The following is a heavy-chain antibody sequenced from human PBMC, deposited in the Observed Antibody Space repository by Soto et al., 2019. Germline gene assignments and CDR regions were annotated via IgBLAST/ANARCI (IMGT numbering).Heavy chain of an antibody. CDR3: ARAGGDSSGYNWFDP. Sequence: QVQLVQSGAEVKKPGSSVKVSCKASGGTFSSYAISWVRQAPGQGLEWMGGIIPIFGTANYALKFQGRVTITADESTSTAYMERSSLRSEDTAVYYCARAGGDSSGYNWFDPWGQGTLVTVSS. CDR2: IIPIFGTA. D-gene: IGHD3-22*01. CDR1: GGTFSSYA. V-gene: IGHV1-69*01. J-gene: IGHJ5*02.